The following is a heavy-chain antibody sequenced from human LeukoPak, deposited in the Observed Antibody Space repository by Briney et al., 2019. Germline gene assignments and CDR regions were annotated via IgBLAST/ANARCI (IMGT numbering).Heavy chain of an antibody. CDR1: GFTFSGSA. V-gene: IGHV3-73*01. CDR2: IRSNSNNYAT. D-gene: IGHD5-12*01. CDR3: ARGRRGYSGYGALWAY. Sequence: PGGSLRLSCAASGFTFSGSAMHWVRQASGKGLEWVGRIRSNSNNYATAYAASVRGRFAISRDDSESMAYLQMNSLKTEDTAVYYCARGRRGYSGYGALWAYWGQGTLVTVSS. J-gene: IGHJ4*02.